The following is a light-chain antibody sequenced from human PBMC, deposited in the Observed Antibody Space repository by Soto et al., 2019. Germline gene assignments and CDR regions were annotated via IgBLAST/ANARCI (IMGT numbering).Light chain of an antibody. CDR3: SSYTSGNTYV. CDR2: EVN. V-gene: IGLV2-18*02. Sequence: QSALTQPPSVSGSPGQSVTISCTGTSSDVGSYNFVSWYQQPPGTAPKLMIYEVNNRPSGVPDRFSGSKSGNTASLTVSGLQAEDEADYYCSSYTSGNTYVFGTGTKLTVL. CDR1: SSDVGSYNF. J-gene: IGLJ1*01.